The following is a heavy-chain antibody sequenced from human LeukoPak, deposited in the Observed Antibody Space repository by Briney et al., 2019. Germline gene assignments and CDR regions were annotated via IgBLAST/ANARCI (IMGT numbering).Heavy chain of an antibody. Sequence: GGSLRLSWAASGFTFSDYYMSWIRQAPGKGLEWVSYISSSGSTIYYADSVKGRFTISRDNAKSSLYLQMNSLRAEDTAVYYCARDELERHAFDIWGQGTMVTVSS. CDR2: ISSSGSTI. V-gene: IGHV3-11*01. CDR1: GFTFSDYY. J-gene: IGHJ3*02. D-gene: IGHD1-1*01. CDR3: ARDELERHAFDI.